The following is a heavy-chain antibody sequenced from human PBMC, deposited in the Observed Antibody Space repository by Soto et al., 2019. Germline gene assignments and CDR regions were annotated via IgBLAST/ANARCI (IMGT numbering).Heavy chain of an antibody. Sequence: GGSLRLSCAASGFTFSSYWMHWVRQAPGKGLVWVSRINSDGSSTSYADSVKGRFTISRDNAKNTLYLQMNSLIAEDTAVYYCARDQCDDFWSRPVYDYYYYGMDVWGQGTTVTVSS. CDR2: INSDGSST. J-gene: IGHJ6*02. CDR3: ARDQCDDFWSRPVYDYYYYGMDV. V-gene: IGHV3-74*01. D-gene: IGHD3-3*01. CDR1: GFTFSSYW.